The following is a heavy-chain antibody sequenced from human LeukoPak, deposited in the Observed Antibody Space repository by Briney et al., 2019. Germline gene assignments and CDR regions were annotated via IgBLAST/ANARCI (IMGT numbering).Heavy chain of an antibody. D-gene: IGHD6-19*01. V-gene: IGHV1-18*01. CDR3: AREAVSFVAVANDGYFDF. CDR1: GYVFNSFG. J-gene: IGHJ4*02. Sequence: ASVKVSCKTSGYVFNSFGITWLRQAPGQGLEWMGWVSAYKGYTSHAQKFQDRVIMTTDTSTTTAYMELRNLKSDDTAVYYCAREAVSFVAVANDGYFDFWGQGTLATVSS. CDR2: VSAYKGYT.